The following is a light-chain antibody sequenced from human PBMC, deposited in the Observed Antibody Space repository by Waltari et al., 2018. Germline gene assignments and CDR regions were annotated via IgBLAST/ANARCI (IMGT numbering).Light chain of an antibody. Sequence: ETVMTQSPATLSVSPGERVTLSCRASQSVTSDLAWYQQQPGQAPRLLIYDASTRATGIPARFSGSGSGTEFTLTISSLQSEDFAIYYCQQYGDWPPWTFGQGTKVEIK. J-gene: IGKJ1*01. CDR2: DAS. CDR1: QSVTSD. V-gene: IGKV3D-15*01. CDR3: QQYGDWPPWT.